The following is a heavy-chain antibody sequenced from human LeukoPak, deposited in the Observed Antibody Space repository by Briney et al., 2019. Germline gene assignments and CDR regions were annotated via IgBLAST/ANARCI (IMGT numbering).Heavy chain of an antibody. CDR1: GFTFSNYA. CDR2: IRASGDIT. Sequence: GGSLRLSCVASGFTFSNYAMIWVRQAPGKGLEWVSAIRASGDITSYADSVKGRFTISRDNSRNTLYLQMNRLRGDDTALYYCARDPNGAYLGAFDFWGQGTMVSVSS. V-gene: IGHV3-23*01. J-gene: IGHJ3*01. D-gene: IGHD4-17*01. CDR3: ARDPNGAYLGAFDF.